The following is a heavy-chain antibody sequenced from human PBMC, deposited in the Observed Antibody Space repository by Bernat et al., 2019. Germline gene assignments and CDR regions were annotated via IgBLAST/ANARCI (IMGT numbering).Heavy chain of an antibody. J-gene: IGHJ4*02. D-gene: IGHD3-22*01. CDR3: TRYTRYYYDSSGYSPPFDY. CDR2: IRSKAYGGTT. V-gene: IGHV3-49*05. CDR1: GFTFGDYA. Sequence: EVQLVESGGGLVKPGRSLRLSCTASGFTFGDYAMSWFRQAPGKGLEWAGFIRSKAYGGTTEYAASVKGRFTISREKSKSIANLQMNSLKTEETAVYYCTRYTRYYYDSSGYSPPFDYWGQGTLVTVSS.